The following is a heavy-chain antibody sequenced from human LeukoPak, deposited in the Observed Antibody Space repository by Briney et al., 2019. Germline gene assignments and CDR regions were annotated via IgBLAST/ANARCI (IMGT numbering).Heavy chain of an antibody. D-gene: IGHD5-24*01. CDR1: GFSVSSSY. CDR3: ARDPRRWLQIGGHYFDY. J-gene: IGHJ4*02. CDR2: IYRDGKT. Sequence: PGGSLRLSCAASGFSVSSSYMNWVRQAPGKGLEWVSIIYRDGKTFYADYVKGRFTISRDSSKNTLYLQMNSLRAEDTAVYYCARDPRRWLQIGGHYFDYWGQGTLVTVSS. V-gene: IGHV3-53*01.